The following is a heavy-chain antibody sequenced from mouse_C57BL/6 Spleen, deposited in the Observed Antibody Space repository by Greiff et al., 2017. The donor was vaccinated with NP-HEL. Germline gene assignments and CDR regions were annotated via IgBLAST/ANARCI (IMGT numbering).Heavy chain of an antibody. CDR2: IDPSDSET. CDR3: AREEDYGNGFDY. V-gene: IGHV1-52*01. D-gene: IGHD2-1*01. CDR1: GYTFTSYW. J-gene: IGHJ2*01. Sequence: QVQLQQPGAELVRPGSSVKLSCKASGYTFTSYWMHWVKQRPIQGLEWIGNIDPSDSETHYNQKFKDKATLTVDKSSSTAYMQLSSLTSEDSAVYYCAREEDYGNGFDYWGQGTTLTVSS.